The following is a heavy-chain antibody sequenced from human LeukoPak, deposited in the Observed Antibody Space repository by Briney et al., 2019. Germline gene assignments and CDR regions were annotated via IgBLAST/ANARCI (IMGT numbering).Heavy chain of an antibody. CDR1: GFTFSSYG. D-gene: IGHD6-13*01. V-gene: IGHV3-30*18. CDR2: XSYDGSNK. J-gene: IGHJ1*01. Sequence: TGGSLRLSCAASGFTFSSYGMHWVRQAPGKGLEWXXXXSYDGSNKYYADSVKGRFTISRDNSKNTLYLQMNSLRAEDTAVYYCAKGPTESSSWYEYLQHWGQGTLVTVSS. CDR3: AKGPTESSSWYEYLQH.